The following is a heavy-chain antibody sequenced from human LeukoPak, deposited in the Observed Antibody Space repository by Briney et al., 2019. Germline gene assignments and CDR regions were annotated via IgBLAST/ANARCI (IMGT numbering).Heavy chain of an antibody. CDR3: ARHGADVALVPSANDGFHI. CDR1: GGSISSSSYY. CDR2: FYHSGTT. J-gene: IGHJ3*02. V-gene: IGHV4-39*01. Sequence: NPSETLSLTCTVSGGSISSSSYYWGWLRQPPGKGLEWIGSFYHSGTTYYKPSLKSRVIISGDTSKNQFSLRLSSVTAADTAIYYCARHGADVALVPSANDGFHIWGHGTMVTVSS. D-gene: IGHD2-2*01.